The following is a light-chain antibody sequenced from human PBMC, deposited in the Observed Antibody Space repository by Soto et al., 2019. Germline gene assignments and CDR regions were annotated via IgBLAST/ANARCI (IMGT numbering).Light chain of an antibody. J-gene: IGKJ4*01. CDR2: DAS. Sequence: EIVLTQSPGTLSLSPGERATLSCRASQTISNSYLAWYQQKPGQAPRLLVYDASSRATGIPDRFSGSGSGTDFTHTISGLEPEDFPVYYCQQYGSSPPLTFGGGTMVEIK. CDR3: QQYGSSPPLT. V-gene: IGKV3-20*01. CDR1: QTISNSY.